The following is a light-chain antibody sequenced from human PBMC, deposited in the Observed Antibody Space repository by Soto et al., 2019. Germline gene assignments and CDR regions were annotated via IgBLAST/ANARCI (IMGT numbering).Light chain of an antibody. V-gene: IGKV3-15*01. CDR3: QQYNNWPPIT. CDR1: QSVRSK. Sequence: EIVMTQSPGTLSVSPGERATLSCRASQSVRSKLAWYQQKPGQAPRLLIYDASTWATGIPARFSGSGSGTEFTLTISSLQSEDFAVYYCQQYNNWPPITFGQGTRLEIK. J-gene: IGKJ5*01. CDR2: DAS.